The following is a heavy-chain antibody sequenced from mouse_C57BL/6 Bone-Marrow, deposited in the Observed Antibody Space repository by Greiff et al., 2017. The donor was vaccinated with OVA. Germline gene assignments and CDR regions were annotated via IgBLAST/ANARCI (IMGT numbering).Heavy chain of an antibody. D-gene: IGHD1-1*01. Sequence: QVQLKESGPGLVAPSQSLSITCTVSGFSLTSYAISWVRQPPGKGLEWLGVIWTGGGTNYNSALKSRLSISKDNSKSQVFLKMNSLQTDDTARYYCARERGGGYYYGSSWGYWYFDVWGTGTTVTVSS. V-gene: IGHV2-9-1*01. J-gene: IGHJ1*03. CDR1: GFSLTSYA. CDR2: IWTGGGT. CDR3: ARERGGGYYYGSSWGYWYFDV.